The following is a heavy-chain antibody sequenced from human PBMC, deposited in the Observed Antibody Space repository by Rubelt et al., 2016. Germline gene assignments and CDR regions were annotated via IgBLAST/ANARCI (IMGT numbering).Heavy chain of an antibody. CDR3: AKDSRSSGWYAGMDV. CDR2: ISDSGGST. V-gene: IGHV3-23*01. J-gene: IGHJ6*02. D-gene: IGHD6-19*01. CDR1: GFTFSDHA. Sequence: VQLLESGGGVVQPGTSLRLSCVASGFTFSDHAMHWVRQAPGRGLEWVSSISDSGGSTYYADSVKGRFTISRDNSKNTVYLQMNCLRAEDTAVYYYAKDSRSSGWYAGMDVWGQGTTVTVSS.